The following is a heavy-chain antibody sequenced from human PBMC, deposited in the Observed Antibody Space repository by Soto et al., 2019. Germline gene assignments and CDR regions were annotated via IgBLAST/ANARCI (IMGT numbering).Heavy chain of an antibody. V-gene: IGHV1-18*01. J-gene: IGHJ4*02. CDR2: ISPYNGNT. CDR1: GYSFTNYG. CDR3: ARDMLQWASVSGLFDY. Sequence: QVQLVQSGAEVKKPGASVKVSCKASGYSFTNYGISWVRQAPGQGLEWMGWISPYNGNTNDAQKFQDRVTMTTDTSTNTAYMELRSLRSDDTAVYYCARDMLQWASVSGLFDYWGQGTLVTVSS. D-gene: IGHD5-12*01.